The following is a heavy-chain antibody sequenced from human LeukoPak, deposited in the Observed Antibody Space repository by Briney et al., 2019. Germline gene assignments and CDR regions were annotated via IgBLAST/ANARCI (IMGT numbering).Heavy chain of an antibody. CDR1: GFTFSSYW. D-gene: IGHD1-26*01. Sequence: GGSLRLSCAASGFTFSSYWMHWVRQVPGKGLVWVSRINSDGSSTSYADSVKGRFTISRDNAKNTLYLQMNSLRAEDTAVYYCARVWYSGSYPVDYWGQGTLVTVSS. CDR2: INSDGSST. V-gene: IGHV3-74*01. J-gene: IGHJ4*02. CDR3: ARVWYSGSYPVDY.